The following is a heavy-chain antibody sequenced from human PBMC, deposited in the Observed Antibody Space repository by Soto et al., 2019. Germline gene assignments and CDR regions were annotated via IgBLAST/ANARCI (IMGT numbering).Heavy chain of an antibody. CDR2: IYYSGST. D-gene: IGHD6-6*01. V-gene: IGHV4-59*01. Sequence: PSETLSLTCTVSGGSISSYYWSWIRQPPGKGLEWIGYIYYSGSTNYNPSLKSRVTISVDTSKNQFSLKLSSVTAADTAVYYCARDQSSIAAPVAFDFWGQRTMVTVSS. CDR1: GGSISSYY. CDR3: ARDQSSIAAPVAFDF. J-gene: IGHJ3*01.